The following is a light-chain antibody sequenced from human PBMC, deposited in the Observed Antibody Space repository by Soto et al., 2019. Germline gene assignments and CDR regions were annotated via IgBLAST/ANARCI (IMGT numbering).Light chain of an antibody. CDR1: SSNVGAGYD. J-gene: IGLJ3*02. Sequence: QSVLTQPPSVSGAPGQRVTISCTGSSSNVGAGYDVHWYQVLPRTAPKLLIFGNTNRPSGVPDRVSAAKSGTSASLAISGLLAEDEADYYCQSYDDTLSGWVFGGGTKITVL. V-gene: IGLV1-40*01. CDR3: QSYDDTLSGWV. CDR2: GNT.